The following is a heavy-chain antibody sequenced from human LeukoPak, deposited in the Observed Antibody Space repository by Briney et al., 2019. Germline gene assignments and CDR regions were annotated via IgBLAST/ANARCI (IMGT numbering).Heavy chain of an antibody. Sequence: SETLSLTCTVSGGSISSSSYYWGWIRQPPGKGLEWIGSIYYSGSTYYNPSLKSRVTISVDTSKNQFSLKLSSVTAADTAVYYCFMGPDGSGWPTNDDWGQGTLVTVSS. CDR1: GGSISSSSYY. D-gene: IGHD6-19*01. CDR2: IYYSGST. J-gene: IGHJ4*02. CDR3: FMGPDGSGWPTNDD. V-gene: IGHV4-39*07.